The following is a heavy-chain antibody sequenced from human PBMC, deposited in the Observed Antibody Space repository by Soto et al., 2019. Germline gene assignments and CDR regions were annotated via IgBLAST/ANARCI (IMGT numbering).Heavy chain of an antibody. Sequence: GGSLRLSCAASGLTFSGYARSWVRQAPGKGLEWVSAISGSGGSTYYADSVKGRFTISRDNSKNTLYLQMNSLRAEDTAVYYCATLGDGPHYYGMDFWGQGTTVTVSS. J-gene: IGHJ6*02. CDR1: GLTFSGYA. V-gene: IGHV3-23*01. CDR3: ATLGDGPHYYGMDF. CDR2: ISGSGGST. D-gene: IGHD3-10*01.